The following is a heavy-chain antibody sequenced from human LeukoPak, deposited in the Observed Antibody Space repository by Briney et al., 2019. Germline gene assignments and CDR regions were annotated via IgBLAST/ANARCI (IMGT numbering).Heavy chain of an antibody. CDR3: ARSGSDSSGWYYFDY. D-gene: IGHD6-19*01. V-gene: IGHV3-11*03. CDR1: GFSFSDYY. Sequence: GRSLRLSCAASGFSFSDYYMSWIRQAPGKGLEWVSYISSSSSYTNYAESVKGRFTISRDNAKNSLYLQMNSLRAEDTAVYYCARSGSDSSGWYYFDYWGQGTLVTVSS. CDR2: ISSSSSYT. J-gene: IGHJ4*02.